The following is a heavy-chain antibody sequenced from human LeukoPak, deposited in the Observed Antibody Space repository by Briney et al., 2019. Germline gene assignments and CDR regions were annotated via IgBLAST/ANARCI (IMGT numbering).Heavy chain of an antibody. CDR1: GYTFTSYG. CDR3: ARGEVVVVTANNWFDP. V-gene: IGHV1-18*01. CDR2: ISAYNGNT. J-gene: IGHJ5*02. Sequence: ASVKVSCKASGYTFTSYGISWVRQAPGQGLEWMGWISAYNGNTNYAQKLQGRVTMTTDTSTSTAYMELRSLRSDDTAVYYCARGEVVVVTANNWFDPWGQGTLVPVS. D-gene: IGHD2-21*02.